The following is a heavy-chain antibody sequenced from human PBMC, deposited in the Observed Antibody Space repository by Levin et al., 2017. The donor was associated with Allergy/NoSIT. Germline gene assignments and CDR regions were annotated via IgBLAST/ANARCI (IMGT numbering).Heavy chain of an antibody. J-gene: IGHJ4*02. Sequence: GGSLRLSCAASGLPFGTSWMSWVRQAAGKGLEWVAIINPDGSDKYYVDSVKGRFTISRGNADKSLYLQMNSLRVEDTAVYYCSRGGGSGIDYWGQGTLVSVSS. CDR2: INPDGSDK. D-gene: IGHD3-10*01. CDR1: GLPFGTSW. CDR3: SRGGGSGIDY. V-gene: IGHV3-7*01.